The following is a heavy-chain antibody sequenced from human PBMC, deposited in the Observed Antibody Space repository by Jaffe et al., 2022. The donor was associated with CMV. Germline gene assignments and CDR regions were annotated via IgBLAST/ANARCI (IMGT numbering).Heavy chain of an antibody. Sequence: QLQLQESGPGLVKPSETLSLTCTVSGGSIFSSSYYWGWIRQPPGKGLEWIASIYYSGSTYYNASLKSRVTISVDTSKNRFSLKLSSVTAADTAVYYCARAFLSGSYPDWFDPWGQGTLVTVSS. CDR3: ARAFLSGSYPDWFDP. J-gene: IGHJ5*02. D-gene: IGHD1-26*01. V-gene: IGHV4-39*01. CDR2: IYYSGST. CDR1: GGSIFSSSYY.